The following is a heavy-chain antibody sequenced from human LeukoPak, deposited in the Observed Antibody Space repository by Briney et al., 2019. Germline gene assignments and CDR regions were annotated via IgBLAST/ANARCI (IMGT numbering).Heavy chain of an antibody. CDR3: AKDPGRRPPRHYFDY. J-gene: IGHJ4*02. CDR2: ISASGTST. V-gene: IGHV3-23*01. CDR1: GFTFSSSA. D-gene: IGHD6-25*01. Sequence: GGSLTLSCAASGFTFSSSAMSWVRQAPGKGLEWVSSISASGTSTYSADSVKGRFTISRDNSKNTLYLQMNSLRAEDTAVYYCAKDPGRRPPRHYFDYWGQGTLVTVSS.